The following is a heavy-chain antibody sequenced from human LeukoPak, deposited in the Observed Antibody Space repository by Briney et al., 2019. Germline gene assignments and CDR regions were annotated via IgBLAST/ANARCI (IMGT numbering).Heavy chain of an antibody. CDR2: IPDSAST. Sequence: PSETLSLTCTVSGGSINIFYWNWIRQPPGKGLEWIGSIPDSASTNYNPSLESRVIISVDTSKNRFSLKLNSVTPADTAVYFCARGTSKTFDYWGQGTLVTVSS. CDR1: GGSINIFY. V-gene: IGHV4-59*01. J-gene: IGHJ4*02. CDR3: ARGTSKTFDY.